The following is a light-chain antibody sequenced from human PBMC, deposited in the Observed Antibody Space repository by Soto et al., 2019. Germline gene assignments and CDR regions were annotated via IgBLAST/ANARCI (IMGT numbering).Light chain of an antibody. CDR1: QSVENS. CDR2: ESS. CDR3: QQRSHWPQT. Sequence: EMVLTQSPATLYLSTGARATLSCRASQSVENSLDWYQQKPGQAPRLLIYESSNRATGIPARFSGSGAGTDFILTISSLEPEDWGVYYVQQRSHWPQTFGQGTKVDIK. V-gene: IGKV3-11*01. J-gene: IGKJ1*01.